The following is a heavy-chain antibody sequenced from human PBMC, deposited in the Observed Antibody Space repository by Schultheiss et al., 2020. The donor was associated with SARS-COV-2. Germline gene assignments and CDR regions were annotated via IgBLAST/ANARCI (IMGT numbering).Heavy chain of an antibody. CDR1: GFTFSNYW. CDR2: INSDGSST. D-gene: IGHD3-22*01. Sequence: GGSLRLSCAASGFTFSNYWMHWVRQVSGKGLVDVSRINSDGSSTSHADSVKGRFTISRDNSKNTLYLQMNSLRAEDTAVYYCARASESYYYDSSGYYGYWGQGTLVTVSS. CDR3: ARASESYYYDSSGYYGY. J-gene: IGHJ4*02. V-gene: IGHV3-74*01.